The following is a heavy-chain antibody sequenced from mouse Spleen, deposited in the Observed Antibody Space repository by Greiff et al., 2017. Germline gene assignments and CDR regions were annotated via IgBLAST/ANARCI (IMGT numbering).Heavy chain of an antibody. V-gene: IGHV14-4*01. CDR2: IDPENGDT. CDR1: GFNIKDDY. D-gene: IGHD1-1*01. CDR3: TMTSYYGSSYDYAMDY. Sequence: VQLQQSGAELVRPGASVKLSCTASGFNIKDDYMHWVKQRPEQGLEWIGWIDPENGDTEYASKFQGKATITADTSSNTAYLQLSSLTSEDTAVYYCTMTSYYGSSYDYAMDYWGQGTSVTVSS. J-gene: IGHJ4*01.